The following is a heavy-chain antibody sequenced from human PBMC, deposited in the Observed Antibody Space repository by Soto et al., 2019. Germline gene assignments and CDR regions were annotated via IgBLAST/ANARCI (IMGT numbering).Heavy chain of an antibody. CDR2: IYPVDSDT. V-gene: IGHV5-51*01. J-gene: IGHJ6*02. Sequence: VASLTISWKVSGYSFTSYWIGWVRQIPGKGLEWMGIIYPVDSDTRYSPSFQVQVTISADKSISTAYLQWSSLKASDTAMYYCARGTTLYYYYYGMDVWGQGTTVTVSS. CDR1: GYSFTSYW. CDR3: ARGTTLYYYYYGMDV. D-gene: IGHD4-17*01.